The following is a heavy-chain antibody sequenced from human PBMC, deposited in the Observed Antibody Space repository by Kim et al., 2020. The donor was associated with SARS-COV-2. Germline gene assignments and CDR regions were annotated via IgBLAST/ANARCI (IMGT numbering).Heavy chain of an antibody. CDR1: GFTFSSYS. Sequence: GGSLRLSCAASGFTFSSYSMNWVRQAPGKGLEWVSSISSSSSYIYYADSVKGRFTISRDNAKNSLYLQMNSLRAEDTAVYYCARDRGDDILTGYYGYYYGMDVWGQGTTVTVSS. D-gene: IGHD3-9*01. CDR3: ARDRGDDILTGYYGYYYGMDV. J-gene: IGHJ6*02. CDR2: ISSSSSYI. V-gene: IGHV3-21*01.